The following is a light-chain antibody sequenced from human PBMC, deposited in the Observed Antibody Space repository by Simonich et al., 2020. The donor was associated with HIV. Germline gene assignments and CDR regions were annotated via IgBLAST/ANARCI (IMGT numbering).Light chain of an antibody. J-gene: IGLJ2*01. Sequence: QSALTQPASVSGSPGQSITISCTGTSSDVGSYNLVSWYQQHPGKAPKLLIYDVNKRPSGVSGRFSGSKSGNTASLTISGLQAEDEADYYCSSYTSSSNTIFGGGTKVTVV. CDR3: SSYTSSSNTI. CDR1: SSDVGSYNL. V-gene: IGLV2-14*02. CDR2: DVN.